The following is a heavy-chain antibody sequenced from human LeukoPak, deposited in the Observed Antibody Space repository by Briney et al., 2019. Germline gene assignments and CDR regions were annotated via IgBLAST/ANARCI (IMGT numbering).Heavy chain of an antibody. J-gene: IGHJ4*02. D-gene: IGHD1-7*01. CDR1: GFTFSNYA. CDR3: ARSAGTTKRGFYYFDY. CDR2: ISYDGKNE. V-gene: IGHV3-30*04. Sequence: GGSLRLSCAASGFTFSNYAMYWVRQAPGKGLEWVAVISYDGKNEYYADSVKGRFTISRDNSKNTLYLQMNSLRAEDTAVYYCARSAGTTKRGFYYFDYWGQGTLVTVSS.